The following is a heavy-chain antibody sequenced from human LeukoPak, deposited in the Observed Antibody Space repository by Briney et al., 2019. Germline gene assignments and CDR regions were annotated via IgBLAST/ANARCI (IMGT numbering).Heavy chain of an antibody. D-gene: IGHD4-17*01. CDR2: IDWDDDK. V-gene: IGHV2-70*11. J-gene: IGHJ4*02. Sequence: SGPTLVNPTPTLTLTCTFSGFSLSTSGMCVSWIRQPPGKALEWLARIDWDDDKYYSTSLKTRLTISKDTSKNQVVLTMTNMDPEDTATYYCATDYGDYALGYWGQGTLVTVSS. CDR1: GFSLSTSGMC. CDR3: ATDYGDYALGY.